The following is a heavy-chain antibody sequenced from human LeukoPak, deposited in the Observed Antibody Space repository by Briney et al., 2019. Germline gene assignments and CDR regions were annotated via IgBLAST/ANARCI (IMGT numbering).Heavy chain of an antibody. V-gene: IGHV3-30-3*01. Sequence: GGSLRLSCAASGFTFSSYWMHWVRQAPGKGLEWVAVISYDGSNKYYADSVKGRFTISRDNSKNTLYLQMNSLRAEDTAVYYCAREGSTSCYTCPTFDYWGQGTLVTVSS. CDR1: GFTFSSYW. CDR3: AREGSTSCYTCPTFDY. D-gene: IGHD2-2*02. CDR2: ISYDGSNK. J-gene: IGHJ4*02.